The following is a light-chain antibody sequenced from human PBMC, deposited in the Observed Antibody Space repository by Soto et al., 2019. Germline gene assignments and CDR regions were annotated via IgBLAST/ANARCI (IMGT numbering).Light chain of an antibody. Sequence: EIVLTQSPGTLSLSPGERATLSCRASQSVSSSYLAWYQQKPGQAPRLLIYGASSRATGIPDRFSGSGSEKDFTLTISRLEPEDIAVYYCQQYGSSSWTFGQGTKVEIK. CDR2: GAS. V-gene: IGKV3-20*01. CDR1: QSVSSSY. J-gene: IGKJ1*01. CDR3: QQYGSSSWT.